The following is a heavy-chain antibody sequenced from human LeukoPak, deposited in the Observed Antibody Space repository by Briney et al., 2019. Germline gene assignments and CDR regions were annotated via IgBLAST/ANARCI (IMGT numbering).Heavy chain of an antibody. D-gene: IGHD2-21*01. Sequence: PSETLSLTCAVSGDSIRSRDYYWAWIRQPPGSGLEWIGTIYYSGNTYYSPSLKSRVTISVDASKSLFSLRLTSVTAADTAVYYCATRRLTNSFDLWGPGTLVTVSS. J-gene: IGHJ5*02. CDR2: IYYSGNT. V-gene: IGHV4-39*02. CDR3: ATRRLTNSFDL. CDR1: GDSIRSRDYY.